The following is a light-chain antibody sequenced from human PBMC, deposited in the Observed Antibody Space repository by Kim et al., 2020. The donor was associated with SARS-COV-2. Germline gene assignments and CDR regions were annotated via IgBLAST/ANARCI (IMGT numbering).Light chain of an antibody. J-gene: IGKJ3*01. CDR1: QSVSSY. CDR2: DAS. CDR3: QQRSNWPPFT. Sequence: SPGDRATLSCRASQSVSSYLAWYQQKPGQPPRLLIYDASNRATGIPARFSGSGSGTDFTLTISSLEPEDFAVYYCQQRSNWPPFTFGPGTKVDIK. V-gene: IGKV3-11*01.